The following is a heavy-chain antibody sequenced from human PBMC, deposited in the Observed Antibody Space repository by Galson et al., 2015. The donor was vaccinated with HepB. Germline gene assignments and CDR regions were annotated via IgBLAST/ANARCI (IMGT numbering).Heavy chain of an antibody. Sequence: SLRLSCAASGFTFTFYRMSWVRQAPGKGLEWVSSISSSTTYMYYADSVKGRFTISRDNAKNSLSLQMNSLRVEDTAVYYCARDRSTGGGDYASPLDLWGQGTLVTVSS. D-gene: IGHD4-17*01. V-gene: IGHV3-21*01. CDR2: ISSSTTYM. CDR3: ARDRSTGGGDYASPLDL. CDR1: GFTFTFYR. J-gene: IGHJ5*02.